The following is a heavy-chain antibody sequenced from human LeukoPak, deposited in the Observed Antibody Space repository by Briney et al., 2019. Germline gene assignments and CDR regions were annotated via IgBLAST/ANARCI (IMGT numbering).Heavy chain of an antibody. CDR1: GGSFSDYL. V-gene: IGHV4-34*01. Sequence: LSGTQSLTCAVYGGSFSDYLWTWIRQTPGKGLEWIGDITHGGSTEYNPSLKSRVTISVHTSKNQFSLKLTSVTAADTAVYYCARAAPGYWGQGTLVTVSS. CDR2: ITHGGST. CDR3: ARAAPGY. J-gene: IGHJ4*02.